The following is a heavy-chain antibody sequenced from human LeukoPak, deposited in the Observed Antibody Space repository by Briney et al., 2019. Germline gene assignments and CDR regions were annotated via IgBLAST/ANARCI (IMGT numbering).Heavy chain of an antibody. CDR1: GFTFSSYS. J-gene: IGHJ4*02. D-gene: IGHD4-11*01. CDR3: ARLGGQTTESNFDY. V-gene: IGHV3-21*01. Sequence: GRSLRLSCAASGFTFSSYSMNWVRQAPGKGLEWVSSISSSSSYIYYADSVKGRFTISRDKAKNSLYLQMNSLRAEDTAVYYCARLGGQTTESNFDYWGQGTLVTVSS. CDR2: ISSSSSYI.